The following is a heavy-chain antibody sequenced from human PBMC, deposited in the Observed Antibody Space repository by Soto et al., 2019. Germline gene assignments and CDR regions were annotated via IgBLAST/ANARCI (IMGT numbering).Heavy chain of an antibody. CDR3: VLWLENYYYYGMDV. J-gene: IGHJ6*02. CDR1: GYTFTSYG. Sequence: ASVKVSCKASGYTFTSYGTSWVRQAPGQGLEWMGWISAYNGNTNYAQKLQGRVTMTTDTSTSTAYMELRSLRSDDTAVYYCVLWLENYYYYGMDVWGQGTTVTV. D-gene: IGHD6-19*01. CDR2: ISAYNGNT. V-gene: IGHV1-18*01.